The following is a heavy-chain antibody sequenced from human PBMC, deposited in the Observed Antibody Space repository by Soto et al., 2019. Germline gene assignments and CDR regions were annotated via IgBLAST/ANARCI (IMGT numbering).Heavy chain of an antibody. J-gene: IGHJ6*02. CDR1: GGSISSYY. Sequence: QVQLQESGPGLVKPSETLSLTCTVSGGSISSYYWSWIRQPPGKGLEWIGYIYYSGSTNYNPSLTXRXTXSXDPSKNQFSLTLSSVTAADTAVYYCAREGVSSSWYNYYGMDVWGQGTTVTVSS. CDR3: AREGVSSSWYNYYGMDV. V-gene: IGHV4-59*01. CDR2: IYYSGST. D-gene: IGHD6-13*01.